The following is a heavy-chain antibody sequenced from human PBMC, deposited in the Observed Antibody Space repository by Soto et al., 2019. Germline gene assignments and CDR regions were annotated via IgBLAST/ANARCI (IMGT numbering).Heavy chain of an antibody. D-gene: IGHD2-8*01. CDR3: ARQGAYCNNGVCYIYYFDY. Sequence: ETLSLTCTVSGGSISSNNNYWGWIRQPPGEGLEWIGSIHYSGSTYYNASLQSRVTISVDTSKNQFSLKLTSVTAADTSIYYCARQGAYCNNGVCYIYYFDYWGQGTLVTVSS. V-gene: IGHV4-39*01. CDR2: IHYSGST. J-gene: IGHJ4*02. CDR1: GGSISSNNNY.